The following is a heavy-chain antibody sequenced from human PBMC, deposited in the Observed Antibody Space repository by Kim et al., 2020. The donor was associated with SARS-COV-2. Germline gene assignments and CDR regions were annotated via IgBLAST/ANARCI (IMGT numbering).Heavy chain of an antibody. D-gene: IGHD3-10*01. CDR3: ARLRGRDYYGSGSYSDY. V-gene: IGHV4-39*01. J-gene: IGHJ4*02. Sequence: RKSRVTISVDTSKNQFSLKLSSVTAADTAVYYCARLRGRDYYGSGSYSDYWGQGTLVTVSS.